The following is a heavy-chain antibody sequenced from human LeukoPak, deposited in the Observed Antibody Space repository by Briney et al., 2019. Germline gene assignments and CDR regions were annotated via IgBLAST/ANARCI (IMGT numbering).Heavy chain of an antibody. D-gene: IGHD1-26*01. CDR1: GGSISSGSYS. Sequence: SQTLSLTCAVSGGSISSGSYSWSWIRQPPGKGLEWIGYFYYSGSTYYNPSLKSRVAISVDTSKNQFSLKLSSVTAADTAVYYCARVRGGSYYAHYYYYMDVWGKGTTVTISS. J-gene: IGHJ6*03. CDR3: ARVRGGSYYAHYYYYMDV. CDR2: FYYSGST. V-gene: IGHV4-30-4*07.